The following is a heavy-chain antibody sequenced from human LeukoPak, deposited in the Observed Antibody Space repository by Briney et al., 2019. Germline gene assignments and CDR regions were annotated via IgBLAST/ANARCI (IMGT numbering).Heavy chain of an antibody. J-gene: IGHJ6*03. Sequence: AGGSLRLSCAASGFTFSNYAMSWVRQAPGKGLEWVSGISGSDGSTNYADSVKGRFTISRDNSKNMLYMQMNSLRAEDTAVYYCARDRFYYYYMDVWGKGTTVTVSS. V-gene: IGHV3-23*01. CDR1: GFTFSNYA. CDR2: ISGSDGST. CDR3: ARDRFYYYYMDV.